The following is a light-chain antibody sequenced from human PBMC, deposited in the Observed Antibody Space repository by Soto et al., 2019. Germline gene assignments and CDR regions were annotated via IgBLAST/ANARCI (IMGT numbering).Light chain of an antibody. CDR2: GVS. V-gene: IGLV2-11*01. CDR3: CSYAGGYTNAV. Sequence: QSALTQPRSVSGPPGQSVSISCSGTSSDVGTYNYVSWYQQHPGKAPKRMRCGVSRRPSGVPDRFSGSKSSNTASLTLSGLQAEDEADYSCCSYAGGYTNAVFGGGTKVTVL. J-gene: IGLJ2*01. CDR1: SSDVGTYNY.